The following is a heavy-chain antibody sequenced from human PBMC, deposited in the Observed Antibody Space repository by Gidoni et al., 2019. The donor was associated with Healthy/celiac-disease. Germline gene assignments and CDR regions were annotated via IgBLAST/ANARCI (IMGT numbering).Heavy chain of an antibody. Sequence: EVQLVESGGGLVQPGGSLRLSCAANGFTVSINYMSWVRQAPGKGLECVSVIYSGGSTYYADSVKGIFTISRDNPKNTLYLQMNSLRAEDTAVYYCASGPLSPGDYFDYCGQGTLVTVSS. CDR3: ASGPLSPGDYFDY. V-gene: IGHV3-66*01. J-gene: IGHJ4*02. CDR1: GFTVSINY. CDR2: IYSGGST.